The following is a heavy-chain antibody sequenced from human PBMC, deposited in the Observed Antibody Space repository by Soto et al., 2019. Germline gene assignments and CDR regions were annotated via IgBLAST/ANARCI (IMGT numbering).Heavy chain of an antibody. CDR2: VNPGTGTT. J-gene: IGHJ6*03. V-gene: IGHV1-46*01. D-gene: IGHD3-10*01. Sequence: QVQLVRSGAEVKKPGASVKVSCKASGYTFINYYINWVRQAPGQGLEWLGLVNPGTGTTKYAQKLQGRVTMTRDTDTTTVYLELSSLRSDDTAVYYWARVGNYYGSGNPRPHPLYSMDGWGQGTTVTVS. CDR1: GYTFINYY. CDR3: ARVGNYYGSGNPRPHPLYSMDG.